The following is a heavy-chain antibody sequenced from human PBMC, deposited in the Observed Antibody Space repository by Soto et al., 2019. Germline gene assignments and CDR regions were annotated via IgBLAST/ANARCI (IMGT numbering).Heavy chain of an antibody. J-gene: IGHJ1*01. CDR2: LGGSNSDT. D-gene: IGHD1-26*01. Sequence: EVQLVESGGGLVKPGGSLRLSCAASGFTFSTYSMNWVRQAPGKGLEWVSSLGGSNSDTHYAASVEGRFIVSRDNSRSTLFLQMNSLRVEDTAIYFCAKDRVDHNSVWDPFDVWGQGTLVTVSS. CDR1: GFTFSTYS. CDR3: AKDRVDHNSVWDPFDV. V-gene: IGHV3-21*04.